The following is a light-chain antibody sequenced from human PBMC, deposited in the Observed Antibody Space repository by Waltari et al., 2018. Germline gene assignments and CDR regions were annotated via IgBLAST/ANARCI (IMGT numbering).Light chain of an antibody. V-gene: IGKV3-20*01. CDR3: QQYGASPFT. Sequence: EIVGTQSPATLSLFPGQRATLPCRASQHVPYTHLAWFQQKPGQPPRLLIHGASNTAAGIPDRFTGSGSGSDFTLTISGLEPEDFAVYYCQQYGASPFTFGPGTRADFK. CDR2: GAS. CDR1: QHVPYTH. J-gene: IGKJ3*01.